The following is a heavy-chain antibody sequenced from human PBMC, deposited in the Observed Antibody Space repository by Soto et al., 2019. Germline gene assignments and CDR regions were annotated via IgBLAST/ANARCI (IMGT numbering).Heavy chain of an antibody. Sequence: LRLSCAASGFTCSIYDMSWVRQAPGKGLEWVSTILVGGSTHYPDSVKGRFTISRDNSKNTVFLQMNSLTAGDTAVYYCAKATATGGGAFDICGQGTMVTVSS. J-gene: IGHJ3*02. CDR3: AKATATGGGAFDI. CDR2: ILVGGST. V-gene: IGHV3-23*01. CDR1: GFTCSIYD. D-gene: IGHD2-8*02.